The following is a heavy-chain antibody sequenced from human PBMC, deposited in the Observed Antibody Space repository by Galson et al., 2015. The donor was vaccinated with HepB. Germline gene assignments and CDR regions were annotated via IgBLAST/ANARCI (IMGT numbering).Heavy chain of an antibody. V-gene: IGHV1-2*06. D-gene: IGHD3-16*02. CDR2: INPNSGGT. CDR3: ARVRPLYDYIWGSYRYTEDY. Sequence: SVKVSCKASGYTFTGYYMHWVRQAPGQGPEWMGRINPNSGGTNYAQKFQGRVTMTRDTSISTAYMELSRLRSDDTAVYYCARVRPLYDYIWGSYRYTEDYWGQGALVTVSS. CDR1: GYTFTGYY. J-gene: IGHJ4*02.